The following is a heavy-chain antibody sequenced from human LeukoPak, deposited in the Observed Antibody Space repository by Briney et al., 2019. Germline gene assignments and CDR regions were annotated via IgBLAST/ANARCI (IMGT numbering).Heavy chain of an antibody. D-gene: IGHD1-14*01. CDR1: GGSFSGYY. V-gene: IGHV4-34*01. J-gene: IGHJ6*01. Sequence: SETLSLTCAVYGGSFSGYYWSWIRQPPGKGLEWIGEINHSGSTNYNPSLKSRVTISVDTSKNQFSLKLSSVSAPDTAVYYCARQPGSGAGSMDVWGKGTTVTVSS. CDR3: ARQPGSGAGSMDV. CDR2: INHSGST.